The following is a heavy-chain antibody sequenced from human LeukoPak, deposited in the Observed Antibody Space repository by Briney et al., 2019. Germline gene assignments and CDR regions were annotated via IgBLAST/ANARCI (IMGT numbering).Heavy chain of an antibody. CDR1: GFTFTTYW. CDR2: IKQDGSEQ. J-gene: IGHJ4*02. CDR3: ASQRGYCSSTSCYWLRPLDY. Sequence: GGSLRLSCAASGFTFTTYWMGWVRQAPGKGLEWVANIKQDGSEQYYVDSVKGRFTISRDNAKNSLSLQMNSLRAEDTAVYYCASQRGYCSSTSCYWLRPLDYWGQGTLVTVSS. D-gene: IGHD2-2*01. V-gene: IGHV3-7*01.